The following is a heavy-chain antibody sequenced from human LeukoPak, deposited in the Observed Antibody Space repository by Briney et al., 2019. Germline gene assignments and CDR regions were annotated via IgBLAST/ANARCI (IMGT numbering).Heavy chain of an antibody. Sequence: GGSLRLSCAASGFTFDDYGMSWVRQAPGKGLEWVSGINWNGGSTGYADSVKGRFTISRDNAKNSLYLQMNSLRAEDTALYYCARGTVLLWFGEFHYMDVWGKGTTVTVSS. CDR1: GFTFDDYG. J-gene: IGHJ6*03. V-gene: IGHV3-20*04. CDR2: INWNGGST. CDR3: ARGTVLLWFGEFHYMDV. D-gene: IGHD3-10*01.